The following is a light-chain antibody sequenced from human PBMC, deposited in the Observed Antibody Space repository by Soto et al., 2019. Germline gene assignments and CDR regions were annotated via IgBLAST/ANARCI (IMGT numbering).Light chain of an antibody. CDR1: QSVLHSSNNKDY. V-gene: IGKV4-1*01. Sequence: DIVMTQSPDSLAVSLGERATIYCKSSQSVLHSSNNKDYLAWYQQKPGQSPKLLIYWASTRESGAPDRFSGSGSATEFTLTISSLQAEDVAVYYCQQYYSTPFTFGPGTKVDIK. CDR3: QQYYSTPFT. CDR2: WAS. J-gene: IGKJ3*01.